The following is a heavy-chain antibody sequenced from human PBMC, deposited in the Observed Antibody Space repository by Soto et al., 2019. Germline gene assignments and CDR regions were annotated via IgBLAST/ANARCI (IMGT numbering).Heavy chain of an antibody. D-gene: IGHD6-13*01. Sequence: QVQLQESGPGLVKPSQTLSLTCTVSGGSISSGDYYWSWIRQPPGEGLEWIGYIYYSGSTYYNPSLKSRVTISVDTSKNQFSLKLSSVTAADTAVYYCARAAADLYYYYGMDVWGQGTTVTVSS. CDR2: IYYSGST. CDR3: ARAAADLYYYYGMDV. J-gene: IGHJ6*02. CDR1: GGSISSGDYY. V-gene: IGHV4-30-4*01.